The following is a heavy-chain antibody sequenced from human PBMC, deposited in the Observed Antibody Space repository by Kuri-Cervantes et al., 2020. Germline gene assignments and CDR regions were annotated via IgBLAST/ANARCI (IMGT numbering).Heavy chain of an antibody. CDR1: GFTFSSYG. CDR2: ISYDGSEK. J-gene: IGHJ6*02. Sequence: GESLKISCAASGFTFSSYGMHWVRQAPGKGLEWVAVISYDGSEKYYADSVKGRFTISGDNSKNTLYLQMNSLRAEDTAVYYCAKDQYYYYYGMDVWGQGTTVTVSS. CDR3: AKDQYYYYYGMDV. V-gene: IGHV3-30*18.